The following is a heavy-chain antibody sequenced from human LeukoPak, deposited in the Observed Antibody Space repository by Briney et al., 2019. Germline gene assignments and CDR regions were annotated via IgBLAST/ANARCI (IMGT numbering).Heavy chain of an antibody. CDR1: GFILSNHW. J-gene: IGHJ6*02. CDR3: ARNNDMDV. D-gene: IGHD1/OR15-1a*01. CDR2: MNKDGSEK. Sequence: GGSLRLSCAASGFILSNHWMTWVRQAPGKGPEWVDNMNKDGSEKYYVDSVEGRFTISRDTAKNSLYLQMNNLRAEDTALYYCARNNDMDVWGQGTTVIVSS. V-gene: IGHV3-7*03.